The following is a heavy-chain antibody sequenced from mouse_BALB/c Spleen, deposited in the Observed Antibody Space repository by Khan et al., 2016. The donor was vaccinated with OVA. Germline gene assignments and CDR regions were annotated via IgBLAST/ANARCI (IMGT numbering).Heavy chain of an antibody. CDR2: INPSTTYT. CDR1: GYTFTTYW. D-gene: IGHD2-1*01. CDR3: ARRGVYGIFAY. J-gene: IGHJ3*01. V-gene: IGHV1-7*01. Sequence: QIQLVQSGAELAKPGASVKMSCKASGYTFTTYWMHWVKQRPGQGLEWIGYINPSTTYTEYNQKFKDKATLTADKSSSTAYMQLSSLTSEDSAVYYCARRGVYGIFAYWGQGTLVTVSA.